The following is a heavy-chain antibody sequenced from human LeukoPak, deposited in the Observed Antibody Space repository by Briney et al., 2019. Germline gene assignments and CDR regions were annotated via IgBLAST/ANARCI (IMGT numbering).Heavy chain of an antibody. V-gene: IGHV4-59*01. D-gene: IGHD2-8*01. J-gene: IGHJ1*01. CDR3: ARDGVGYCTNGVCYEEYFQH. Sequence: SETLSLTCTVSGGSISSYYWSWIRQPPGKGLEWIGYIYYSGSTNYNPSLKSRVTISVDTSKNQFSLKLSSVTAADTAVYYCARDGVGYCTNGVCYEEYFQHWGQGTLVTVSS. CDR1: GGSISSYY. CDR2: IYYSGST.